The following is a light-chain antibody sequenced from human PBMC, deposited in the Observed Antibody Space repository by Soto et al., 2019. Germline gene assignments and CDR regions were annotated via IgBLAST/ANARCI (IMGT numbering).Light chain of an antibody. Sequence: EIVLTQSPATLSLSPGERATLSCRASQSVSSYLAWYQQKPGQAPRLLIYDASNRATGIPARFSGSGSGTDFTLTISSLEPEDFAVYYCQQRSNCPRYTVGQGTKLEIK. CDR1: QSVSSY. V-gene: IGKV3-11*01. CDR2: DAS. CDR3: QQRSNCPRYT. J-gene: IGKJ2*01.